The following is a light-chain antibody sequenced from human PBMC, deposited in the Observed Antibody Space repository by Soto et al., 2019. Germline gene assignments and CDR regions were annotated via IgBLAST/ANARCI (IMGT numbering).Light chain of an antibody. CDR1: QIVRSN. CDR2: EAS. CDR3: QQHINWPLT. J-gene: IGKJ4*01. Sequence: EMMLTQSPVTLSLSPGDRATLSCRASQIVRSNSLAWYQQKPGQAPRLLIYEASNRATGIPARFSGSGSGADFTLTISSLEPEDFALYYCQQHINWPLTFGGGTKVDIK. V-gene: IGKV3-11*01.